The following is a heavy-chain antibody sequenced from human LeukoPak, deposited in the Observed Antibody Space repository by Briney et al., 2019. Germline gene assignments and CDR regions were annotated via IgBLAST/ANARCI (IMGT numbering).Heavy chain of an antibody. J-gene: IGHJ5*02. Sequence: SETLSLTCSVSGGSISSYYWSWIRQPPGKGLEWIGYIYYSGSTNYNPSLKSRVTISVDTSKNQFSLKLSSVTAADTAVYSCARGGMITFGAINWFDPWGQGTQVTVSS. CDR1: GGSISSYY. CDR3: ARGGMITFGAINWFDP. CDR2: IYYSGST. D-gene: IGHD3-16*01. V-gene: IGHV4-59*08.